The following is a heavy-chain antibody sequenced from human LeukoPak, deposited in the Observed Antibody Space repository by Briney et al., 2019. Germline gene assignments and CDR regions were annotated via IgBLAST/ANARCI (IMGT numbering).Heavy chain of an antibody. CDR2: IRSKAYGGTT. J-gene: IGHJ5*02. V-gene: IGHV3-49*03. CDR1: GFTFGDYA. D-gene: IGHD2-15*01. CDR3: TRCRILDDWFDT. Sequence: GGSLRLSCTASGFTFGDYAMSWFRQAPGKGLEWGGFIRSKAYGGTTEYAASVKGRFTISRDDSKSIAYLQMNSLKTEDTAVYYCTRCRILDDWFDTWGQGTLVTVSS.